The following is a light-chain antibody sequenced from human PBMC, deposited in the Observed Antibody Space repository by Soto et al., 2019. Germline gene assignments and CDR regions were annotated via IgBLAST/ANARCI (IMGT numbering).Light chain of an antibody. CDR3: QQYGSSGT. V-gene: IGKV3-20*01. J-gene: IGKJ1*01. CDR1: QNLRSS. Sequence: VMTQSPATLSVAPGERATPSCRASQNLRSSLAWYQQKPGQAPRLLIYGASNRATGIPDRFSGSGSGTDFTLTISRLEPEDFAVYYCQQYGSSGTFGQGTKVDIK. CDR2: GAS.